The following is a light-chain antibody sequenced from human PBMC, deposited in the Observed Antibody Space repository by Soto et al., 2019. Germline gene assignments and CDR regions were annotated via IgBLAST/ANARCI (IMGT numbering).Light chain of an antibody. CDR1: QGIRND. V-gene: IGKV1-17*01. J-gene: IGKJ1*01. CDR2: GSS. Sequence: DIQMTQSPSSLSASVGDRVTITCRASQGIRNDLGWYQQKPGKAPKRLIYGSSSLQSGVPSRFSGSGSGTEFTLTIRSLQSEDSGVYYCKQYNHWPRTFGQGTKVDIK. CDR3: KQYNHWPRT.